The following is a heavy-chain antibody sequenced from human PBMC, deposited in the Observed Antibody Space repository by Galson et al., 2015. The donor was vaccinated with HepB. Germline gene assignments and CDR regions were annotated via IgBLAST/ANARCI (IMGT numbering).Heavy chain of an antibody. Sequence: SLRLSCAASGFTFSSYGMHWVRQAPGKGLEWVAFIRYDGSNKYYADSVKGRFTISRDNSKNTLYLQMNSLRAEDTAVYYCAKDGYYGSGSYYNYWGQGTLVTVSS. CDR3: AKDGYYGSGSYYNY. CDR1: GFTFSSYG. V-gene: IGHV3-30*02. CDR2: IRYDGSNK. D-gene: IGHD3-10*01. J-gene: IGHJ4*02.